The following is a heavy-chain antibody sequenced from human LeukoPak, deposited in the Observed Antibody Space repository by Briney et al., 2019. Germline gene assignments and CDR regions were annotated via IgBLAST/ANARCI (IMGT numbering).Heavy chain of an antibody. J-gene: IGHJ3*02. Sequence: SETLSLTCAVSGYSISSGYYWGWIRQPPGKGLEWIGSIYRSGSTYYNPSLKSRVTISVDTSKNQFSLKLSSVTAADTAVYCCARGYSSGWYDAFDIWGQGTMVTVSS. V-gene: IGHV4-38-2*01. CDR3: ARGYSSGWYDAFDI. D-gene: IGHD6-19*01. CDR1: GYSISSGYY. CDR2: IYRSGST.